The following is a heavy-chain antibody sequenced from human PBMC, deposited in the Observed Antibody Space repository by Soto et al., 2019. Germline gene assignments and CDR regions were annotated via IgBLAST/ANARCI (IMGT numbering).Heavy chain of an antibody. J-gene: IGHJ4*02. CDR1: GGSFSGYY. D-gene: IGHD3-10*01. CDR2: INHSGST. CDR3: ARGRIGVWFGESGYYFDY. Sequence: SETLSLTCAVYGGSFSGYYWSWIRQPPGKGLEWIGEINHSGSTNYNPSLKSRVTISVDTSKNQFSLKLSSVTAADMAVYYCARGRIGVWFGESGYYFDYWGQGTLVTVSS. V-gene: IGHV4-34*01.